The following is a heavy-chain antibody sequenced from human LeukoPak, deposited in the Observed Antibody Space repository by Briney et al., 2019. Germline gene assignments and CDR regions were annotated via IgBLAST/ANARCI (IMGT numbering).Heavy chain of an antibody. CDR2: IYHSGST. V-gene: IGHV4-38-2*01. Sequence: SETLSLTCAVSGYSISSGYYWGWIRQPPGKGPEWIGSIYHSGSTYYNPSLKSRVTISVDTSKNQFSLKLSSVTAADTAVYYCARHVYYGSGKFDPWGQGTLVTVSS. CDR3: ARHVYYGSGKFDP. CDR1: GYSISSGYY. D-gene: IGHD3-10*01. J-gene: IGHJ5*02.